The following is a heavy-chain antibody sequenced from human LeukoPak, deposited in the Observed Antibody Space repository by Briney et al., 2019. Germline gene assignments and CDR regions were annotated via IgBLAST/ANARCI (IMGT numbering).Heavy chain of an antibody. CDR3: AKGSFRYSGSYGGTGDY. CDR2: ISGSGGST. V-gene: IGHV3-23*01. CDR1: GFTFSSYA. Sequence: PGGSLRLSCAASGFTFSSYAMSWVRQAPGKGLEWVSAISGSGGSTYYADSVKGRFTISRDNSKNTLYLQMNSLRAEDTAVYYCAKGSFRYSGSYGGTGDYWGQGTLVTVSS. D-gene: IGHD1-26*01. J-gene: IGHJ4*02.